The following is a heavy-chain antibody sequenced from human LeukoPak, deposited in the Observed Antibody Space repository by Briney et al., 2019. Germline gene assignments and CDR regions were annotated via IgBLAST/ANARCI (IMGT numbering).Heavy chain of an antibody. J-gene: IGHJ4*02. CDR1: GLTFSNFW. V-gene: IGHV3-7*04. CDR3: ARDRTHARDY. CDR2: IIQDGSDQ. Sequence: GGSLRLSCAASGLTFSNFWMTWVRQAPGKGLEWVANIIQDGSDQYDVDSVKGRFTISRDDAKNSLYLQMNSLRAEDTAVYYCARDRTHARDYRGQGTLLTVSS.